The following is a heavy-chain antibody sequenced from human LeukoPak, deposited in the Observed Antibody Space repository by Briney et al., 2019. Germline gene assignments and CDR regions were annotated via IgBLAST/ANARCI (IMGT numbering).Heavy chain of an antibody. CDR1: QGTFNNYA. V-gene: IGHV1-69*01. D-gene: IGHD3-3*02. Sequence: SVKVSRKPSQGTFNNYALSWVRPAPGQGLDWMEGIIPIFGIANYAQKFQGRVTITADESTSTAYMELSSLRSEDTAVYYCARDHVVLAPGGYYYHYMDVWGKGTTVTVSS. J-gene: IGHJ6*03. CDR2: IIPIFGIA. CDR3: ARDHVVLAPGGYYYHYMDV.